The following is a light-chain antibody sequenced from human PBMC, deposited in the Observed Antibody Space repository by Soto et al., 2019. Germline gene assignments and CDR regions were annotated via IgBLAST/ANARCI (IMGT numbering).Light chain of an antibody. J-gene: IGKJ4*01. Sequence: EIVLTQSPDTLSVSPGERATLACRASQSISRTLAWYQQKSGQPPSLLIYDACTRATGFPARFSASESGRDFTITISSLQSEDFAVYYCQQYNNWPLTGGGGTKVDIK. CDR3: QQYNNWPLT. CDR2: DAC. V-gene: IGKV3D-15*01. CDR1: QSISRT.